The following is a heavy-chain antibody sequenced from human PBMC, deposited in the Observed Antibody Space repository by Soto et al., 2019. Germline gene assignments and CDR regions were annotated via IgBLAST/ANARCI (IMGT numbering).Heavy chain of an antibody. CDR3: ARVKTVGFGELLKGYFDY. V-gene: IGHV4-59*01. Sequence: SETLSLTCTVSGGSISSYYWSWIRQPPGKGLEWIGYIYYSGSTNYNPSLKSRVTISVDTSKNQFSLKLSSVTAADTAVYYCARVKTVGFGELLKGYFDYWGQGTLVTVS. J-gene: IGHJ4*02. CDR1: GGSISSYY. D-gene: IGHD3-10*01. CDR2: IYYSGST.